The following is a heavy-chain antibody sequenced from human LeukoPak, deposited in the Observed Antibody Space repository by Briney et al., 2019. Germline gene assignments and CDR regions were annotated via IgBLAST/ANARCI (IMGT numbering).Heavy chain of an antibody. CDR2: IYTSGST. J-gene: IGHJ4*02. CDR3: ARRRRIAAAARLPLYFDY. Sequence: PSETLSLTCTVSGGSISSGSYYWSWIRQPAGKGLEWIGRIYTSGSTNYNPSLKSRVTISVDTSKNQFSLKLSSVTAADTAVYYCARRRRIAAAARLPLYFDYWGQGTLVTVSS. CDR1: GGSISSGSYY. D-gene: IGHD6-13*01. V-gene: IGHV4-61*02.